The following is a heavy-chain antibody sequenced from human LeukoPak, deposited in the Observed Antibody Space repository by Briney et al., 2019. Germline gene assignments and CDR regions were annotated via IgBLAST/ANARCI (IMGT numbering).Heavy chain of an antibody. CDR3: VRGCTNGACNIGGFDN. Sequence: QPVGSLRLSCAASGFTFSSYEMNWVRQAPGKGLEWVSYISSSGSTIYYADSVKGRFTISRDNAKNTLYLQMNSLRTEDTGVFYCVRGCTNGACNIGGFDNWGQGTLVTVSS. CDR2: ISSSGSTI. V-gene: IGHV3-48*03. J-gene: IGHJ4*02. D-gene: IGHD2-8*01. CDR1: GFTFSSYE.